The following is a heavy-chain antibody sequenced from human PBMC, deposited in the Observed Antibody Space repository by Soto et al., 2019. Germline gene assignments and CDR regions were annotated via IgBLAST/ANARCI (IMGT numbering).Heavy chain of an antibody. CDR2: INAGNGNT. V-gene: IGHV1-3*01. D-gene: IGHD4-17*01. Sequence: QVQLVQSVAEVKKPGASVKGSCKASGYSFSSYAMHWVRQAPGQRLEWMGWINAGNGNTKYSQKLQGRVTIARDTSANTAYLELSSLRSEDTDVYYCARKLYGDYTFFDFWGQGTLVTVSS. CDR3: ARKLYGDYTFFDF. J-gene: IGHJ4*02. CDR1: GYSFSSYA.